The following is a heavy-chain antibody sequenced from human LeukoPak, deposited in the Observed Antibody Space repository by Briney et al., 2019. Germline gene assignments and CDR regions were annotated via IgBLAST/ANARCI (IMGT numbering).Heavy chain of an antibody. CDR1: GGSFSGYY. V-gene: IGHV4-34*01. D-gene: IGHD4-23*01. Sequence: PSETLSLTCAVYGGSFSGYYWSWIRQPPGKGLEWIGEINHSGSTNYNPSLKSRVTISVDTSKNQFSLKLSSVTAADTAVYYCAFGGPEIDYWGQGTLVTVSS. CDR3: AFGGPEIDY. CDR2: INHSGST. J-gene: IGHJ4*02.